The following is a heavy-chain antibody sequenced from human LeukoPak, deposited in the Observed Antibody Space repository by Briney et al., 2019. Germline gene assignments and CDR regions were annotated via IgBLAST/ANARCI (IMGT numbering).Heavy chain of an antibody. V-gene: IGHV4-34*01. J-gene: IGHJ4*02. CDR2: INHSGST. CDR3: ARGAWDIVVVVAAPTTLLDY. D-gene: IGHD2-15*01. CDR1: GGSFSGYY. Sequence: PSETLSLTCAVYGGSFSGYYWSWIRQPPGKGLEWIGEINHSGSTNYNPSLKSRVTISVDTSKNQFSLKLSSVTAADTAVYYCARGAWDIVVVVAAPTTLLDYWGQGTLVTVSS.